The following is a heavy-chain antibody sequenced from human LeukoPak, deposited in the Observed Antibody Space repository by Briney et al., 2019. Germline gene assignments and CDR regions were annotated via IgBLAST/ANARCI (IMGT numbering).Heavy chain of an antibody. Sequence: SETLSLTCTVSGASISSTSYCWGWIRQPAGKGLEWIGHIHTNGSTNYNPSLKSRVTISVDTSKNQFSLKLSSVTAADTAVYYCARTMGYDILTGYLQGAFDIWGQGTMVTVSS. CDR2: IHTNGST. V-gene: IGHV4-61*09. CDR1: GASISSTSYC. J-gene: IGHJ3*02. CDR3: ARTMGYDILTGYLQGAFDI. D-gene: IGHD3-9*01.